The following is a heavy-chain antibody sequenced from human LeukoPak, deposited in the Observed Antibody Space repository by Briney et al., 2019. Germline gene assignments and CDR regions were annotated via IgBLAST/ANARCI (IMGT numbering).Heavy chain of an antibody. CDR3: AKDTVVSGYCSGGSCYEFDY. CDR2: ISSDGSNK. CDR1: GFTFSSYG. V-gene: IGHV3-30*18. J-gene: IGHJ4*02. Sequence: SGGSLRLSCAASGFTFSSYGMHWVRQAPGKGLEWVAVISSDGSNKYYADSVKGRFTISRDNSKNTLYLQMNSLRAEDTAVYYCAKDTVVSGYCSGGSCYEFDYWGQGTLVTVSS. D-gene: IGHD2-15*01.